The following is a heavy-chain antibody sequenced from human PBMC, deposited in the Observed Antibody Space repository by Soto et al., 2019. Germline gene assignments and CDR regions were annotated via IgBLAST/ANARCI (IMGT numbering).Heavy chain of an antibody. J-gene: IGHJ6*02. D-gene: IGHD3-3*01. V-gene: IGHV3-33*01. CDR2: IWYDGGNK. CDR1: GFTFSSYG. CDR3: ARPVLRFLEGAYGMDV. Sequence: GGSLRLSCAASGFTFSSYGMHWVRQAPGKGLEWVAVIWYDGGNKYYADSVKGRFTISRDNSKNTLYLQMNSLRAEDTAVYYCARPVLRFLEGAYGMDVWGQGTTVTVSS.